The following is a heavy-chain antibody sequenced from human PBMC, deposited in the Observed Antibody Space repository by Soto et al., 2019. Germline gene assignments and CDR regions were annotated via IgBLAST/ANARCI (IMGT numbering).Heavy chain of an antibody. V-gene: IGHV3-30*18. CDR1: GFTFSSYG. CDR2: ISYDGSNK. CDR3: AKDRGGRYYRDTYYFDY. J-gene: IGHJ4*02. Sequence: SLRLSCAASGFTFSSYGMHWVRQAPGKGLEWVAVISYDGSNKYYADSVKGRFTTSRDNSKNTLYLQMNSLRAEDTAVYYCAKDRGGRYYRDTYYFDYWGQGTLVTVSS. D-gene: IGHD1-26*01.